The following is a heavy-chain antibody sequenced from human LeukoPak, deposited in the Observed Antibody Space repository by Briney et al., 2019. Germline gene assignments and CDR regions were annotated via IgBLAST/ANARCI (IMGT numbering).Heavy chain of an antibody. CDR1: GFTFSDYY. CDR3: AEDQKLQPFHY. V-gene: IGHV3-11*04. Sequence: GGSLRLSCAASGFTFSDYYMSWIRQAPGKGLEWVSYISSSGSTIYYADSVKGRFTISRDNAKNSLYLQMSNLRPEDTSVYYCAEDQKLQPFHYWGQGTLVTVSS. CDR2: ISSSGSTI. D-gene: IGHD1-1*01. J-gene: IGHJ4*02.